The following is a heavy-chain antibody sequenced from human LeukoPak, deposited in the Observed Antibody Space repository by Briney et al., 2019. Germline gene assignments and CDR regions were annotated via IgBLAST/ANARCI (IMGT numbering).Heavy chain of an antibody. Sequence: SETLSLTCAVYGGSFSGYYWSWIRQPPGKELEWIGEINHSGSTNYNPSLKSRVTISVDTSKNQFSLKLSSVTAADTAVYYCAMWGNYYDSSGNYWGQGTLVTVSS. CDR3: AMWGNYYDSSGNY. CDR2: INHSGST. V-gene: IGHV4-34*01. D-gene: IGHD3-22*01. CDR1: GGSFSGYY. J-gene: IGHJ4*02.